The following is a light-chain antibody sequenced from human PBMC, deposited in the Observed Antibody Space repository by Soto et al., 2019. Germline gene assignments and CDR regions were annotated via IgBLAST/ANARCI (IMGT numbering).Light chain of an antibody. CDR2: DVD. CDR3: NSYTSSGTYVV. V-gene: IGLV2-14*03. Sequence: QSALTQPASVSGSPGQSITISCTGTSSDVGHYHYVSWYQHHPGKAPKLMIYDVDNRPSGVSNRFSGSKSGNTASLTISGLQAEDEAVYYCNSYTSSGTYVVFGGGTKLHRP. CDR1: SSDVGHYHY. J-gene: IGLJ2*01.